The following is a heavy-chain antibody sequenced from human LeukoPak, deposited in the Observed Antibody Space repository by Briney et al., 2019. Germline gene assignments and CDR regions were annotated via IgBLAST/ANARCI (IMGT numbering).Heavy chain of an antibody. CDR2: IRSKAYGGTT. D-gene: IGHD6-19*01. Sequence: GLSLRLSCTASGFTFGDYAMSWVRQAPGKGLEWVGFIRSKAYGGTTEYAASVKGRFTISRDDSKSIAYLQMNSLKTEDTAVYYCTRDHWAVADLYYFDYWGQGTLVTVSS. J-gene: IGHJ4*02. V-gene: IGHV3-49*04. CDR1: GFTFGDYA. CDR3: TRDHWAVADLYYFDY.